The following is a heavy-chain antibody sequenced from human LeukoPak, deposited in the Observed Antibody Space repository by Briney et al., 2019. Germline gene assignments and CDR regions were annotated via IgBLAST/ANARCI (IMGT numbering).Heavy chain of an antibody. CDR1: GFTFSSYA. V-gene: IGHV3-23*01. CDR3: AKERGYSGSSLDY. D-gene: IGHD1-26*01. J-gene: IGHJ4*02. Sequence: GGSLRLSCAASGFTFSSYAKNWVRQAPGKGLEWVSSISGSGDSTFYVDSVKGRFTISRDISKNTLYLQMNSLRAEDTALYYCAKERGYSGSSLDYWGQGTLLTVSS. CDR2: ISGSGDST.